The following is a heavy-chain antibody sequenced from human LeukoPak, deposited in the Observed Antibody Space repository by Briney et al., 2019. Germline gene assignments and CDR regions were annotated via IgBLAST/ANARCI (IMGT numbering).Heavy chain of an antibody. V-gene: IGHV4-61*01. Sequence: PSETLSLTCTVSGGSISSSSYYWGWIRQPPGKGLEWIGYIYYSGSTNYNPSLKSRVTISVDTSKNQFSLKLSSVTAADTAVYYCARDLGPTSYYYYYGMDVWGQGTTVTVSS. CDR2: IYYSGST. CDR3: ARDLGPTSYYYYYGMDV. J-gene: IGHJ6*02. CDR1: GGSISSSSYY.